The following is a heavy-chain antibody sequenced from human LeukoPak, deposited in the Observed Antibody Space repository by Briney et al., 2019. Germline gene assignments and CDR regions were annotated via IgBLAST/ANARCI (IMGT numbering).Heavy chain of an antibody. CDR1: GFTFSSYA. CDR3: ARDLSNWNALDY. D-gene: IGHD1-1*01. Sequence: GGSLRLSCAASGFTFSSYAMHWVRQAPGKGLEWVAVMSYDGSNKYYADSVKGRFTISRDNSKNTLYLQMNSLRAEDTAVYYCARDLSNWNALDYWGQGTLVTVSS. CDR2: MSYDGSNK. J-gene: IGHJ4*02. V-gene: IGHV3-30*01.